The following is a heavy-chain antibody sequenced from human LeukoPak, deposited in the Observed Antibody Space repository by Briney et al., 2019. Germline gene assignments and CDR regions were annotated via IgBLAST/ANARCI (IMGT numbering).Heavy chain of an antibody. CDR2: ISSSGSTI. CDR1: GFSFSDYY. Sequence: PRGSPRDSRAASGFSFSDYYTSWIRQAPGEGLEWVSYISSSGSTIYYADSVRGRFTISRDNAKNSLYLELNSLRAEDTAVYYCARTQAEPYYYYYIDAWGKGTTVTVSS. J-gene: IGHJ6*03. CDR3: ARTQAEPYYYYYIDA. V-gene: IGHV3-11*01.